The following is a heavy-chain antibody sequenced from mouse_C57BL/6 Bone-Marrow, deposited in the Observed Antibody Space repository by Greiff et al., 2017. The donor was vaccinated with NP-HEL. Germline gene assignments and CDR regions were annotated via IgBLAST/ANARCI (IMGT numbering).Heavy chain of an antibody. J-gene: IGHJ1*03. CDR2: IYPGDGDT. D-gene: IGHD2-4*01. CDR1: GYAFSSSW. V-gene: IGHV1-82*01. Sequence: QVQLKQSGPELVKPGASVKISCKASGYAFSSSWMNWVKQRPGKGLEWIGRIYPGDGDTNYNGKFKGKATLTADKSSSTAYMQLSSLTSEDSAVYFCATYYDYDGYFDVWGTGTTVTVSS. CDR3: ATYYDYDGYFDV.